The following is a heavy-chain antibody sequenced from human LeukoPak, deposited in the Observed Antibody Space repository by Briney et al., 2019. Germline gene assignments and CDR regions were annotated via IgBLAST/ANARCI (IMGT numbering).Heavy chain of an antibody. Sequence: GASVKVSCKASGYTFTSYAMHWVRQAPGQRLEWMGWINAGNGNTKYSQEFQGRVTITRDTSASTAYMELSSLRSEDTAVYYCARGGLWFGEQLLRYFDYWGQGTLVTVSS. D-gene: IGHD3-10*01. J-gene: IGHJ4*02. V-gene: IGHV1-3*03. CDR1: GYTFTSYA. CDR3: ARGGLWFGEQLLRYFDY. CDR2: INAGNGNT.